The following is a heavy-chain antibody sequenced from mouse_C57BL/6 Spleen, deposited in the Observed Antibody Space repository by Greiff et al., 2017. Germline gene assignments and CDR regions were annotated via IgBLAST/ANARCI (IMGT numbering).Heavy chain of an antibody. J-gene: IGHJ2*01. CDR2: IDPSDSET. D-gene: IGHD1-1*01. Sequence: VQLQQPGAELVRPGSSVKLSCKASGYTFTSYWMHWVKQRPIQGLEWIGNIDPSDSETHYNQKFKDKATLTVDKSSSTAYMQLSSLTSEDSAVYYCARDSSYYYGSRYFDYWGQGTTLTVSS. CDR3: ARDSSYYYGSRYFDY. V-gene: IGHV1-52*01. CDR1: GYTFTSYW.